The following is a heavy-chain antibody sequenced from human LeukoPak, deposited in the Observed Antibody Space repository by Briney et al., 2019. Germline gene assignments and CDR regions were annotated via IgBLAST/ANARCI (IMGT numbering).Heavy chain of an antibody. J-gene: IGHJ4*02. D-gene: IGHD6-13*01. CDR3: ASRAFPSSSWYRTFDY. Sequence: PGGSLRLSCVASRFTLSSYAMSWVRPAPGKGLEWVSAISGSGGSTYYADSVKGRFTISRDNSKNTLYLQMNSLRAEDTAVYYCASRAFPSSSWYRTFDYWGQGTLVTVSS. CDR1: RFTLSSYA. CDR2: ISGSGGST. V-gene: IGHV3-23*01.